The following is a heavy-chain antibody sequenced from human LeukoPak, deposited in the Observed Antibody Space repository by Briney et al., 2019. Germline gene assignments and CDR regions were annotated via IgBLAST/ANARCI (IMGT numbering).Heavy chain of an antibody. V-gene: IGHV1-18*01. J-gene: IGHJ4*02. Sequence: GASVKVSCKASGYIFANYGIAWVRQAPGHGLEWMGWISGYNGNTHYAQKLQGRVSMTADTSTSTVYMELRSLRSDDTAVYYCARGENDSSGYYYDGLGYWGQGTLVTVSS. D-gene: IGHD3-22*01. CDR1: GYIFANYG. CDR2: ISGYNGNT. CDR3: ARGENDSSGYYYDGLGY.